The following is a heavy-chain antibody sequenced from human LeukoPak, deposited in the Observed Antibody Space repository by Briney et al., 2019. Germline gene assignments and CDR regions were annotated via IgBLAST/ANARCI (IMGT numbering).Heavy chain of an antibody. CDR2: INHSGST. Sequence: SETLSLTCAVYGGSFSGYYWSWIRQPPGKGLEWIGEINHSGSTNYNPSLKSRVTISVDTSKNQFSLKLSSVTAADTAVYYCARQRITMVRGVIYYYYGMDVWGQGTTVTVFS. CDR3: ARQRITMVRGVIYYYYGMDV. CDR1: GGSFSGYY. V-gene: IGHV4-34*01. J-gene: IGHJ6*02. D-gene: IGHD3-10*01.